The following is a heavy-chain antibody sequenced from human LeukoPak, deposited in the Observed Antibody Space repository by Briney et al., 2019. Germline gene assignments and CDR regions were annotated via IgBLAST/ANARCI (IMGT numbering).Heavy chain of an antibody. CDR2: ISSAGTT. J-gene: IGHJ4*02. CDR1: GFTVSSSY. CDR3: ARDLEAANTYYFDY. V-gene: IGHV3-66*01. D-gene: IGHD6-13*01. Sequence: GSPRLSCAASGFTVSSSYMSWVRQAPGKGLEWVSIISSAGTTYYADSVKGRFTISRDNSKNTVYLQVNSLRDEDTAVYYCARDLEAANTYYFDYWGQGTIDPVSS.